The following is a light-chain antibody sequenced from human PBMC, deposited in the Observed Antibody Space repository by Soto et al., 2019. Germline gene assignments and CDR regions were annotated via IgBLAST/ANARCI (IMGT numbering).Light chain of an antibody. V-gene: IGKV1-5*01. Sequence: DIQMTQSPSTLSASVGDRVTITCRASQSISSWLAWYQQKPGKAPKLLIYDASSLESGVSSRFSGSGSGTEFTLTSNNLQPDDFATYYCQQYTSYSWTFGQGTKVEVK. CDR1: QSISSW. J-gene: IGKJ1*01. CDR2: DAS. CDR3: QQYTSYSWT.